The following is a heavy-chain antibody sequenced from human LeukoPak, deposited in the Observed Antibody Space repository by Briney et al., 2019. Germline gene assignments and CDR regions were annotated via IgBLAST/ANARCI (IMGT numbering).Heavy chain of an antibody. CDR3: AKDLYYYDSRGYFDY. D-gene: IGHD3-22*01. CDR2: ISSSTSYI. V-gene: IGHV3-21*01. J-gene: IGHJ4*02. CDR1: GFTFSSYT. Sequence: PGGSLRLSCAASGFTFSSYTMNWVRQAPGKGLEWVSCISSSTSYIYYTDSVKGRFTISRDNAKNSLYLQMNSLTVEDTAVYYCAKDLYYYDSRGYFDYWGQGTLVTVSS.